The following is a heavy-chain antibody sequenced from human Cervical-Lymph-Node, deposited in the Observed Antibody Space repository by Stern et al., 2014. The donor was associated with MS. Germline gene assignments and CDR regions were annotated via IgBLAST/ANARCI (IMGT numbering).Heavy chain of an antibody. D-gene: IGHD1-14*01. CDR3: ARERTPVPSNPFDI. J-gene: IGHJ3*02. CDR2: ISYDGGQE. V-gene: IGHV3-30-3*01. CDR1: GFTFNNYA. Sequence: VQLVESGGDVVQPGRSLRLSCEASGFTFNNYAIHWVRQAPGKGLEWVSLISYDGGQEYYRDSVKGRFTISRDNSKNTVYLQMNSLRPDDMAVYFCARERTPVPSNPFDIWGQGTMVTVSS.